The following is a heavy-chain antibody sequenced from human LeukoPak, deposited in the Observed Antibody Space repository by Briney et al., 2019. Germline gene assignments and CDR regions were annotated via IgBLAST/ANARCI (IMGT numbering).Heavy chain of an antibody. Sequence: GGSLRLSCAASGFTFSSYAMSWVRQAPGKGLEWVSAISGSGGRTYYADSVKGRFTISRDNPKNTLYVQMNSLRAEDTAVYYCARGDILIGYWGQGTLVTVSS. J-gene: IGHJ4*02. V-gene: IGHV3-23*01. CDR1: GFTFSSYA. CDR2: ISGSGGRT. CDR3: ARGDILIGY. D-gene: IGHD3-9*01.